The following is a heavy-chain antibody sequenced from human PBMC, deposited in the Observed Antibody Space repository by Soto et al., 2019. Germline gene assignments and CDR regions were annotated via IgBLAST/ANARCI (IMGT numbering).Heavy chain of an antibody. J-gene: IGHJ6*02. CDR2: INPSFGKA. CDR1: GNTVPNYA. CDR3: AREDRDRETGLVPAAIDGMDV. D-gene: IGHD2-2*01. Sequence: SVKVSCKASGNTVPNYAIHWVRQAPGQGLEWMGRINPSFGKASYAQKFQGRVTITADESTSTAYMELSSLRSDDTAVYYCAREDRDRETGLVPAAIDGMDVWGQGTTVTVSS. V-gene: IGHV1-69*13.